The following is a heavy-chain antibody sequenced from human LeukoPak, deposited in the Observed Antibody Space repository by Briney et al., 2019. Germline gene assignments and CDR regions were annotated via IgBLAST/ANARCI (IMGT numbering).Heavy chain of an antibody. J-gene: IGHJ4*02. D-gene: IGHD2-21*02. V-gene: IGHV5-51*07. Sequence: GESLKISCQVSGPTVTNFWITWVHQMPGKGLEWMGIIFPGDSETRYSPSLQGQVTISVDKDSRTAFLQWTSLRASDTAMYYCATQKYGDYYFDYWGQGTLVTVSS. CDR1: GPTVTNFW. CDR2: IFPGDSET. CDR3: ATQKYGDYYFDY.